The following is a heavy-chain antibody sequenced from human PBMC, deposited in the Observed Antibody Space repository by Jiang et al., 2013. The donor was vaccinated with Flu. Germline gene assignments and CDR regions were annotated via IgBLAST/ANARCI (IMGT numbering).Heavy chain of an antibody. CDR2: IFSNDEK. J-gene: IGHJ4*02. D-gene: IGHD3-10*01. CDR3: ARNIDYYGSGAYDY. Sequence: SWIRQPPGKALEWLAHIFSNDEKSYSPSVRSRVSISKDTSKSQVVLTMTNMVPMDTATYFCARNIDYYGSGAYDYWGQGTLVTVSS. V-gene: IGHV2-26*01.